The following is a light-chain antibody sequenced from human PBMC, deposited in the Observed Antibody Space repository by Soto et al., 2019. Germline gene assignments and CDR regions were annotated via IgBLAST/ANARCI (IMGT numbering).Light chain of an antibody. CDR1: QSLRSN. Sequence: EILMTQSPGTLPVSPGDRATLSCRASQSLRSNLAWYQQKPGQAPRLLIYGASTRATGIPARFSGTGSGTEFTLIISSLQSEDFEVYYCQQYNYWPFTFGQGTRLEIK. V-gene: IGKV3-15*01. CDR3: QQYNYWPFT. J-gene: IGKJ5*01. CDR2: GAS.